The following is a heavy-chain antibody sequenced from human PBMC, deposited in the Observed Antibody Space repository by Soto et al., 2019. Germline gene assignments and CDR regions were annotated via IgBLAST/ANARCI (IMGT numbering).Heavy chain of an antibody. CDR1: GFTFSGSA. CDR3: TWGHDAFDI. D-gene: IGHD3-16*01. V-gene: IGHV3-73*01. CDR2: IRSKANSYAT. J-gene: IGHJ3*02. Sequence: GGSLRLSCAASGFTFSGSAMHWVRQASGKGLEWVGRIRSKANSYATAYAASVKGRFTISRDDSKNTAYLQMNSLKTEDTAVDYCTWGHDAFDIWGQGTMVTVSS.